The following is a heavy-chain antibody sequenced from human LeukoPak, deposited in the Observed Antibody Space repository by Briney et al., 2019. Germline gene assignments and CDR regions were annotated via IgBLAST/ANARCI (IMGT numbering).Heavy chain of an antibody. CDR2: IYNDGST. D-gene: IGHD3-22*01. Sequence: GASLRLSCAASGFTVSSNYMSWVRQAPGKGLEWVSVIYNDGSTYYADSVKGRFTLSRDNSKNTLYLQMNSLRAEDTAVYYCARDVYYASSSYAFDIWGQGTMVTVSS. V-gene: IGHV3-53*01. CDR3: ARDVYYASSSYAFDI. CDR1: GFTVSSNY. J-gene: IGHJ3*02.